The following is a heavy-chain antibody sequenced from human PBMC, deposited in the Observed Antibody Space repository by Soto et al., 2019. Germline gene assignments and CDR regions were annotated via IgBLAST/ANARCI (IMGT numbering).Heavy chain of an antibody. CDR1: GYTFTNYY. D-gene: IGHD3-16*01. Sequence: QVQLMQSGAEVKQPGASVKVSCTASGYTFTNYYMHWVRQVPGQGLEWMGIINPSGGGPAHAQNFRGRQTATSARSPSRCAMWPTRTRSGDTVVYYCATSDMGGDGGLDVWGQGTMVTVSS. J-gene: IGHJ3*01. CDR3: ATSDMGGDGGLDV. V-gene: IGHV1-46*03. CDR2: INPSGGGP.